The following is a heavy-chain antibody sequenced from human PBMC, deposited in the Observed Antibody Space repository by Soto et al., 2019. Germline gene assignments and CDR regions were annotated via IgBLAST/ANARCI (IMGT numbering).Heavy chain of an antibody. J-gene: IGHJ6*02. CDR3: ATNYGSSYYYYYGMDV. CDR2: INSDGSST. CDR1: GFTFSSYW. D-gene: IGHD3-10*01. V-gene: IGHV3-74*01. Sequence: EVQLVESGGGLVQPGGSLRLSCAASGFTFSSYWMHWVRQAPGKGLVWVSRINSDGSSTSYADSVKGRFTISRDNAKNTLYLQMNSLRAEDTAVYYCATNYGSSYYYYYGMDVWGQGTTVTVSS.